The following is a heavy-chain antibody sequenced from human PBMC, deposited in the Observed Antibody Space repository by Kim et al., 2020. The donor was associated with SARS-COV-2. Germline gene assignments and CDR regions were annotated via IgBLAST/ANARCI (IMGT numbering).Heavy chain of an antibody. CDR3: AKGPHIAVAGTHDAFDI. D-gene: IGHD6-19*01. CDR2: IWYDGSNK. V-gene: IGHV3-33*06. J-gene: IGHJ3*02. CDR1: GFTFSSYG. Sequence: GGSLRLSCAASGFTFSSYGMHWVRQAPGKGLEWVAVIWYDGSNKYYADSVKGRFTISRDNSKNTLYLQMNSLRAEDTAVYYCAKGPHIAVAGTHDAFDIWGQGTMVTVSS.